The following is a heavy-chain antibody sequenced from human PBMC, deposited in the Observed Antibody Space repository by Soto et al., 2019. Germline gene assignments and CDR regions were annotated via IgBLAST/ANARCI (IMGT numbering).Heavy chain of an antibody. CDR1: GYTFTSYY. J-gene: IGHJ5*02. Sequence: ASVKVSCKASGYTFTSYYIHWVRQAPGQGLEWLGVINPSGGSTSYAQKFQGRVTMTADTSTSTVYMELSGLRSDDTAVYYCARIPGVAVSATSWGQGTLVTVSS. V-gene: IGHV1-46*01. CDR3: ARIPGVAVSATS. CDR2: INPSGGST. D-gene: IGHD6-19*01.